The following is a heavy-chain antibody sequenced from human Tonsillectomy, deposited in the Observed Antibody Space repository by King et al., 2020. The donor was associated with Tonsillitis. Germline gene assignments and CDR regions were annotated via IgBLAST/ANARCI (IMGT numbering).Heavy chain of an antibody. CDR1: GFTFSGSA. CDR3: TRPHYYGSGSYSDY. V-gene: IGHV3-73*02. D-gene: IGHD3-10*01. CDR2: IRSKANSYAT. J-gene: IGHJ4*02. Sequence: VQLVESGGGLVQPGGSLKLSCAASGFTFSGSAMHWVRQASGKGLEWVGRIRSKANSYATAYAASGKGRFTISRDDSKNTTYLQMNSLKTEDTAVYYCTRPHYYGSGSYSDYWGQGALVTVSS.